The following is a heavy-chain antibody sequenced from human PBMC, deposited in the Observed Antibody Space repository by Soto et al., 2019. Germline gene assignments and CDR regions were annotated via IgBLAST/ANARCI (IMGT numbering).Heavy chain of an antibody. V-gene: IGHV1-18*01. CDR1: GYTFTSYG. Sequence: QVQLVQSGAEVKKPGASVKVSCKASGYTFTSYGISWVRQAPGQGLEWMGWISAYNGNTNYAQKLQGRVTLTTDTSTSTAYMELRSLRSDDTAVYYCARDDRVVPAAYYYYGMDVWGQGTTVTVSS. J-gene: IGHJ6*02. CDR2: ISAYNGNT. CDR3: ARDDRVVPAAYYYYGMDV. D-gene: IGHD2-2*01.